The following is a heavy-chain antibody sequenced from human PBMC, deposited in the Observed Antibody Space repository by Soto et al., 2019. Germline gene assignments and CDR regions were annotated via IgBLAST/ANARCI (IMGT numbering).Heavy chain of an antibody. CDR2: MNPNSGNT. CDR3: ARARDSSDGDY. D-gene: IGHD6-19*01. Sequence: ASVKGSCKASGYTFTSYDINWVRQATGKGLEWMGWMNPNSGNTGYAQKFQGRVTMTRNTSISTAYMELSSLRSEDTAVYYCARARDSSDGDYWGQGPLVTVSS. V-gene: IGHV1-8*01. J-gene: IGHJ4*02. CDR1: GYTFTSYD.